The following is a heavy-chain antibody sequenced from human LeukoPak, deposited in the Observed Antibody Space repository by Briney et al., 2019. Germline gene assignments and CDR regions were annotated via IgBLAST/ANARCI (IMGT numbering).Heavy chain of an antibody. Sequence: GGSLRLSCAASGFTFSDYNMNWVRQAPGKGLEWVSYLSGSGHNTYYSDSVKGRFTISRDNSKNTLYLQMSSLRAEDTAVYFCAKHPDPDYYMLTDHSHLDYWGQGTLVTVSS. CDR2: LSGSGHNT. CDR1: GFTFSDYN. CDR3: AKHPDPDYYMLTDHSHLDY. V-gene: IGHV3-23*01. J-gene: IGHJ4*02. D-gene: IGHD3-9*01.